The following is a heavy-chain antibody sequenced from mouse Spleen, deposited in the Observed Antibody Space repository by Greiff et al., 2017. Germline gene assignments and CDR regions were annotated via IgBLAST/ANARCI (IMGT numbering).Heavy chain of an antibody. J-gene: IGHJ4*01. CDR3: ARSGPMVRGYAMDY. CDR2: ISYSGST. CDR1: GYSITSDYA. V-gene: IGHV3-2*02. D-gene: IGHD2-1*01. Sequence: EVKLVESGPGLVKPSQSLSLTCTVTGYSITSDYAWNWIRQFPGNKLEWMGYISYSGSTSYNPSLKSRISITRDTSKNQFFLQLNSVTTEDTATYYCARSGPMVRGYAMDYWGQGTSVTVSS.